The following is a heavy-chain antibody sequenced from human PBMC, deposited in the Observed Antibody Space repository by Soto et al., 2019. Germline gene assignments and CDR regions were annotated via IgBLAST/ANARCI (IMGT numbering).Heavy chain of an antibody. CDR2: ISGSGGST. CDR3: AKEDYDSSGSLTPVFDY. J-gene: IGHJ4*02. V-gene: IGHV3-23*01. CDR1: GFRFWISV. D-gene: IGHD3-22*01. Sequence: LCCAASGFRFWISVMGWACQAPGKGLEWVSAISGSGGSTYYADSVKGRFTISRDNSKNTLYLQMNSLRAEDTAVYYCAKEDYDSSGSLTPVFDYWGQGTLVTVSS.